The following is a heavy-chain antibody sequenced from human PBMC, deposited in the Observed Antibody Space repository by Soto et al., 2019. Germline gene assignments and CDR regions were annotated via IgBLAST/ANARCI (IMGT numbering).Heavy chain of an antibody. CDR2: ISGSGDNT. D-gene: IGHD3-9*01. CDR3: AKVSLRYFDWDNWFDP. V-gene: IGHV3-23*01. J-gene: IGHJ5*02. Sequence: GGSLRHSCAASGFTFSNYVMIWVRQAPGKGLEWVSSISGSGDNTYYADSVKGRFTISRDNSKNTLFLQMNSLRAEDTAVYYCAKVSLRYFDWDNWFDPWGQGTLVTVSS. CDR1: GFTFSNYV.